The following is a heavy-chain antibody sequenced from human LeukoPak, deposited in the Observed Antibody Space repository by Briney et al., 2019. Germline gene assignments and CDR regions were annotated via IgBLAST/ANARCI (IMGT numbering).Heavy chain of an antibody. D-gene: IGHD6-13*01. CDR3: ARGLPAYSSSWYYFDY. CDR1: GGSFSDFY. J-gene: IGHJ4*02. CDR2: IDHGGST. V-gene: IGHV4-34*01. Sequence: PSETLSLTCAVSGGSFSDFYWSWIRQAPGKGLEWIGEIDHGGSTNYYPSVKSRVTISVDKSKKQFSLKLGSVTAADTAVYYCARGLPAYSSSWYYFDYWGQGTLVTVSS.